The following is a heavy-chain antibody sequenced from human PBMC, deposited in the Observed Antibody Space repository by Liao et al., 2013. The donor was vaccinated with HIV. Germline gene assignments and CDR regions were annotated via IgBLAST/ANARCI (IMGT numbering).Heavy chain of an antibody. D-gene: IGHD3-10*01. J-gene: IGHJ5*02. CDR3: AKGYGSATFSNWVDP. V-gene: IGHV4-4*07. CDR1: GGSISSYY. Sequence: QVQLQESGPGLVKPSETLSLTCTVSGGSISSYYWSWIRQPAGKGLEWIGRIYTSGSTNYNPSLKSRVTMSIDTSKNKFSLTLISLTAADTAVYYCAKGYGSATFSNWVDPWGQGILVTVSS. CDR2: IYTSGST.